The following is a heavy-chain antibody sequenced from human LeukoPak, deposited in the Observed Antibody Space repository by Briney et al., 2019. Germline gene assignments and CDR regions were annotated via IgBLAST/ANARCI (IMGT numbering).Heavy chain of an antibody. Sequence: PSETLSLTCAVYGGSFSGYYWSWIRQPPGKGLEWIGEINHSGSTNYNPSLKSRVTISVDTSKNQFSLKLSSVTAADTAVYYCARLGYSSSWYYFDYWGQGTLVTVSS. D-gene: IGHD6-13*01. J-gene: IGHJ4*02. CDR1: GGSFSGYY. V-gene: IGHV4-34*01. CDR3: ARLGYSSSWYYFDY. CDR2: INHSGST.